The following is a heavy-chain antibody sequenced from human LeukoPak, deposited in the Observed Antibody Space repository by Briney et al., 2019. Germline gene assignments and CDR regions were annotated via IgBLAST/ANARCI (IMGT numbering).Heavy chain of an antibody. CDR1: GFTFSSYA. Sequence: GGSLRLSCAASGFTFSSYAMSWVRQAPGKGLEWVSAISGSGGSTYYADSVKGRFTISRDNSKNTLYLQMNSLRAEDTAVYYCAKDRGGGWYHGYYFDYWGQGTLVTVSS. CDR3: AKDRGGGWYHGYYFDY. J-gene: IGHJ4*02. V-gene: IGHV3-23*01. D-gene: IGHD6-19*01. CDR2: ISGSGGST.